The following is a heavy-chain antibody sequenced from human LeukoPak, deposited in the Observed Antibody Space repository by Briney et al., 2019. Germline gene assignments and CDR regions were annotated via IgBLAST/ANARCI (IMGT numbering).Heavy chain of an antibody. Sequence: GGSLRLSCAASGFTFSSYGMHWVRQAPGKGLEWVAVISYDGSNKYYADSVKGRFTISRDNSKNTLYLQMYSLRAEDTAVYYCAKDLGYVNYYYGMDVWGQGTTVTVSS. V-gene: IGHV3-30*18. CDR2: ISYDGSNK. CDR1: GFTFSSYG. CDR3: AKDLGYVNYYYGMDV. D-gene: IGHD1-1*01. J-gene: IGHJ6*02.